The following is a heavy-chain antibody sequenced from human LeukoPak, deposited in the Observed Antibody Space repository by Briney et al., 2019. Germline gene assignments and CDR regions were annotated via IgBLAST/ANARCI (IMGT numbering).Heavy chain of an antibody. CDR1: GGSISSSSYY. V-gene: IGHV4-61*05. CDR3: ARGLTYYYDSSGYYPYYFDY. J-gene: IGHJ4*02. Sequence: PSETLSLTCTVSGGSISSSSYYWGWIRQPPGKGLEWIGYIYYSGSTNYNPSLKSRVTISVDTSKNQFSLKLSSVTAADTAVYYCARGLTYYYDSSGYYPYYFDYWGQGTLVTVSS. CDR2: IYYSGST. D-gene: IGHD3-22*01.